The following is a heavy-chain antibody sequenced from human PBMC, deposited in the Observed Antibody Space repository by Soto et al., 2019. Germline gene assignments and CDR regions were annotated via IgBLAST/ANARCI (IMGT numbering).Heavy chain of an antibody. D-gene: IGHD2-8*02. V-gene: IGHV1-69*01. J-gene: IGHJ4*02. CDR2: IIPIFGTA. CDR1: GGTFSSYA. CDR3: ARGTGGRIAARLGPPFDY. Sequence: QVQLVQSGAEVKKPGSSVKVSCKASGGTFSSYAISRVRQAPRQGLEWMGGIIPIFGTANYAQKFQGRVTITADDSTSTAYMELSSLISEDTAVYYCARGTGGRIAARLGPPFDYWVQGTLVAVAS.